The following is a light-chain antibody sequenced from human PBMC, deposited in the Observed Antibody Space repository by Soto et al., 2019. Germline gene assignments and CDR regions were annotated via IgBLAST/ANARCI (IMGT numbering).Light chain of an antibody. CDR3: QSYDTSLRAGV. CDR2: GNN. Sequence: QSVLTQPPSVSGAPGQRVTISCTGGSSNIGAGYDVHWYRQFPGTAPKLLVYGNNNRPSGISDRFSASKSGSSASLAITGFQAEEEADYYCQSYDTSLRAGVFGGGTKLTVL. CDR1: SSNIGAGYD. V-gene: IGLV1-40*01. J-gene: IGLJ3*02.